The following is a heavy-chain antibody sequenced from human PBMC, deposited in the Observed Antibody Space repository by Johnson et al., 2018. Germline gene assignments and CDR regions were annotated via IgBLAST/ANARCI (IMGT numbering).Heavy chain of an antibody. CDR3: AREYCTNGVCYTDDAFDI. J-gene: IGHJ3*02. V-gene: IGHV3-30*03. CDR1: GFTFTSYG. CDR2: ISYDGSNK. Sequence: QVQLVEAGGGVVQPGRSLRLSCAASGFTFTSYGMHWVRQAPGKGLEWVAVISYDGSNKYYADSVKGRLTISRANSKNTLYLQMNSLRAEDTAVYSCAREYCTNGVCYTDDAFDIWGQGTMVTVSS. D-gene: IGHD2-8*01.